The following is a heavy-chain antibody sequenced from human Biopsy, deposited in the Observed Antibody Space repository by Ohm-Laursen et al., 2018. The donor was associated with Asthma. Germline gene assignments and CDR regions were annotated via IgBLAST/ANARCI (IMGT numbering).Heavy chain of an antibody. Sequence: SLRLSCAASGFTFSSYGMHWVRQAPGKGLEWVAVISYDGSNKYYADSVKGRFTISRDNSKNTLCLQMNSLRAEDTAVYCCAKESGSNYAFDIWGQGTMVTVSS. CDR2: ISYDGSNK. CDR1: GFTFSSYG. CDR3: AKESGSNYAFDI. J-gene: IGHJ3*02. D-gene: IGHD1-1*01. V-gene: IGHV3-30*18.